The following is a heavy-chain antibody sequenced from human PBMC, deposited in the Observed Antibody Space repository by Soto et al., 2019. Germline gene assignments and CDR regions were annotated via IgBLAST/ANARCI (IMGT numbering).Heavy chain of an antibody. CDR2: ITPMVGTA. CDR3: ARGCGEVSVDIPRGFFY. CDR1: GDTFSSYA. Sequence: QVQLVQSGAEVKKPGASVKVSCKSAGDTFSSYAITWVRQAPGQGLEWMGRITPMVGTASNSQKFQGRVTVTSYKHRSTDFMDLSRVSDEDKAVYYCARGCGEVSVDIPRGFFYWGQGTLGTVSS. V-gene: IGHV1-69*06. D-gene: IGHD3-10*01. J-gene: IGHJ4*02.